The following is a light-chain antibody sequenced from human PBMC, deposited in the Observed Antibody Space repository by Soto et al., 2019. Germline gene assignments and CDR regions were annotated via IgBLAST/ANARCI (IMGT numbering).Light chain of an antibody. J-gene: IGLJ3*02. Sequence: QSALTQPRSVSGSPGQSVSISCTGSSSDIGGYNFVSWFQQHPGKAPKTMIFDVTERPSGVPDRFSGSKSDNTASLTISGLQAEDEAVYYCCSYAGSNAWVFGGGTKLTVL. V-gene: IGLV2-11*01. CDR2: DVT. CDR3: CSYAGSNAWV. CDR1: SSDIGGYNF.